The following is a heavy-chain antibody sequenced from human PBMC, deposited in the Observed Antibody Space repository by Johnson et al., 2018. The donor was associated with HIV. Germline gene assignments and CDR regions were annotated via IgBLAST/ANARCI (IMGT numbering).Heavy chain of an antibody. Sequence: QVQLVESGGGVVQPGRSLRLSCAASGFTFSSYAMHWVRQAPGKGLEWVAVISYDGSNKYYADSVKGRFTISRDNSKNTLYLQMNSRRAEDTAVYYCARGGARSSVYEDAFDIWGQGTMVTVSS. D-gene: IGHD3-22*01. J-gene: IGHJ3*02. CDR2: ISYDGSNK. V-gene: IGHV3-30-3*01. CDR3: ARGGARSSVYEDAFDI. CDR1: GFTFSSYA.